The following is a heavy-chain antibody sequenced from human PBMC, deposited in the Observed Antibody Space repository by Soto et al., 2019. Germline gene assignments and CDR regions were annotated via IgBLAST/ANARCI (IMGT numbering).Heavy chain of an antibody. V-gene: IGHV1-69*01. CDR2: IIPIFGTA. D-gene: IGHD6-13*01. CDR3: AIALRGSSWDYYCYGMDV. J-gene: IGHJ6*02. Sequence: SVKVSCKASGGTFSSYAISWVRQAPGQGLEWMGGIIPIFGTANYAQKFQGRVTITADESTSTAYMELSSLRSEDTAVYYCAIALRGSSWDYYCYGMDVWGQGTTVTVSS. CDR1: GGTFSSYA.